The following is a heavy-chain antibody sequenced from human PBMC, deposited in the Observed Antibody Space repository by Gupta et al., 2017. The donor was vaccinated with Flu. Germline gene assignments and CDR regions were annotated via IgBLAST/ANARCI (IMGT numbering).Heavy chain of an antibody. Sequence: EVQLVESGGGLVQPGGSLRLSCAASGFTVSSNYMSWVRQAPGKGLEWVSVIYSGGSTYYADSVKGRFTISRDNSKNTLYLQTNSLRAEDTAVYYCARDRAEGAFDIWGQGTMVTVSS. CDR2: IYSGGST. CDR3: ARDRAEGAFDI. CDR1: GFTVSSNY. V-gene: IGHV3-66*02. J-gene: IGHJ3*02.